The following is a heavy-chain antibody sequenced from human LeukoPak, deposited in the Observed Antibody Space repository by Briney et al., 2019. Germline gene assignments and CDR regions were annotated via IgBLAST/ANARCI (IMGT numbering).Heavy chain of an antibody. V-gene: IGHV3-21*01. Sequence: KSGGSLRLSCAASGFTFSSYSMNWVRQAPGKGLEWVSSISSSSSYIYYADSVKGRFTISRDNAKNSLYLQMNSLRAEDTAVYYCAREGDYGDADAFDIWGQGTMVTVSS. J-gene: IGHJ3*02. CDR1: GFTFSSYS. D-gene: IGHD4/OR15-4a*01. CDR3: AREGDYGDADAFDI. CDR2: ISSSSSYI.